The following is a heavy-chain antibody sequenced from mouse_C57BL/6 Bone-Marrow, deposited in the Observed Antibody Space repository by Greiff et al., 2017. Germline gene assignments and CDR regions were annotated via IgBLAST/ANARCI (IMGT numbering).Heavy chain of an antibody. J-gene: IGHJ4*01. CDR1: GFTFSSYA. CDR2: ISSGGDYI. D-gene: IGHD2-5*01. V-gene: IGHV5-9-1*02. Sequence: EVQLQESGEGLVKPGGSLKLSCAASGFTFSSYAMSWVRQTPEKRLEWVAYISSGGDYIYYADTVKGRFTISRDNARNTLYLQMSSLKSEDTAMYYCTRGRYYSNFFYYAMDYWGQGTSVTVSS. CDR3: TRGRYYSNFFYYAMDY.